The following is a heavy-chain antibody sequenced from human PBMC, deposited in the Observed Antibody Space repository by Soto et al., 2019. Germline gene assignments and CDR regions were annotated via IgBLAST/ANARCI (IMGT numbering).Heavy chain of an antibody. J-gene: IGHJ4*02. D-gene: IGHD3-3*01. CDR1: GFTFSSYA. V-gene: IGHV3-23*01. Sequence: GGSLRLSCAASGFTFSSYAMSWVRQAPGKGLEWVSAISGSGGSTYYADSVKGRFTISRDNSKNTLYLQMNSLRAEDTAVYYCAKDAPRHYDFWSGFDYWGQGTLVTVSS. CDR2: ISGSGGST. CDR3: AKDAPRHYDFWSGFDY.